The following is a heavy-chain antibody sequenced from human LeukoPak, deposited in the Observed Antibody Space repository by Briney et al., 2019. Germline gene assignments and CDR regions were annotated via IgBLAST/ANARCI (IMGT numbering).Heavy chain of an antibody. Sequence: SGGPLRLSCAASGFTFSSYGMHWVRQAPGKGLEWVALIWYDGRNEFYVDSVKGRFTISRDNSKNTLYLQMSSLRAEDTAVYYCARDRGGYFDYWGQGTLVTVSS. J-gene: IGHJ4*02. CDR2: IWYDGRNE. V-gene: IGHV3-33*01. D-gene: IGHD3-16*01. CDR1: GFTFSSYG. CDR3: ARDRGGYFDY.